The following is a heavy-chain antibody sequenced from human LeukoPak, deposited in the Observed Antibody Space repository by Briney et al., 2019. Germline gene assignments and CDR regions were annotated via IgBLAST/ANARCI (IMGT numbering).Heavy chain of an antibody. CDR1: GFTFRSYG. J-gene: IGHJ4*02. V-gene: IGHV3-30*18. CDR3: VKDRSPGIAVAGTGYYFDY. D-gene: IGHD6-19*01. Sequence: PGGSLRLSCAASGFTFRSYGMHWVRQAPGKGLEWVAVISHDGSNKYQTDSVKGRFTISRDNSKNTLYLQMDSLGAEDTAVYYCVKDRSPGIAVAGTGYYFDYWGQGTLVTVSS. CDR2: ISHDGSNK.